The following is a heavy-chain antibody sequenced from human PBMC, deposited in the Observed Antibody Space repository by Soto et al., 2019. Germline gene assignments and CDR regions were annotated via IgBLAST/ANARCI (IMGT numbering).Heavy chain of an antibody. Sequence: SETLSLTCAVSGGSLSSSSWWSWVRQPPGKTLEWLGEIFYSGSTKYNPSLNSRVTISADQSKNDFSLRLSSVTAADTAVYYCVQHGGVPYYNDFWGQGMLVTVSS. D-gene: IGHD2-8*01. CDR1: GGSLSSSSW. CDR3: VQHGGVPYYNDF. V-gene: IGHV4-4*02. J-gene: IGHJ4*02. CDR2: IFYSGST.